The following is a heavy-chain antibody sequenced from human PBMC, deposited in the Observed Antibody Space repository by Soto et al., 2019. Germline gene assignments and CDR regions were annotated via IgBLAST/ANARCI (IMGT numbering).Heavy chain of an antibody. V-gene: IGHV5-51*01. Sequence: PGESLKISCKGSGYSFTSYWIGWVRQMPGKGLEWMGIIYPGDSDTRYSPSFQGQVTISADKSISTAYLQWSSLKASDTAMYYCARLDYGDDTVIYYYYGMDVWGQGTTVTVSS. CDR1: GYSFTSYW. J-gene: IGHJ6*02. D-gene: IGHD4-17*01. CDR2: IYPGDSDT. CDR3: ARLDYGDDTVIYYYYGMDV.